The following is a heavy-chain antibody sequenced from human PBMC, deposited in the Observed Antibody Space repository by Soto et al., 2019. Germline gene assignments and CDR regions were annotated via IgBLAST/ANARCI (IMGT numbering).Heavy chain of an antibody. CDR1: GFTFSSYD. CDR2: IGTAGDT. J-gene: IGHJ3*02. V-gene: IGHV3-13*01. CDR3: ARAGVYYDYIWGSYRDYAFDI. Sequence: EVQLVESGGGLVQPGGSLRLSCAASGFTFSSYDMHWVRQATGKGLEWVSAIGTAGDTYYPDSVKGRFTISRENAKNSLYLQMNSLRAGDTAVYYCARAGVYYDYIWGSYRDYAFDIWGQGTMVTVSS. D-gene: IGHD3-16*02.